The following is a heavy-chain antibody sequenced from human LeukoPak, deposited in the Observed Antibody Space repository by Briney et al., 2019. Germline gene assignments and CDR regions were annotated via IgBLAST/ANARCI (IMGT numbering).Heavy chain of an antibody. CDR1: AASISRITYF. Sequence: SETLSLTCAVAAASISRITYFWGWIRQPPGKGREWIGSIYYSGGNYYNPTLKSRVTISLAMSKNQFSLNLNSVTAADTAVYFCARRAESTGNWFDPWGQGTLVTVSS. D-gene: IGHD2-2*01. J-gene: IGHJ5*02. V-gene: IGHV4-39*01. CDR2: IYYSGGN. CDR3: ARRAESTGNWFDP.